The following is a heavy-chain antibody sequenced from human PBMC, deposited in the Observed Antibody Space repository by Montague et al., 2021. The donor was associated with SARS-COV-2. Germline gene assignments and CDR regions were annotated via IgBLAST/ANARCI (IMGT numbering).Heavy chain of an antibody. CDR1: GDSISSGGHY. CDR3: ARLWFGKLLADI. J-gene: IGHJ3*02. V-gene: IGHV4-31*03. Sequence: TLSLTCTVSGDSISSGGHYWSWIRQHPGRGLEWIGYFYYSGSTYYNPSLQSRITMSVETSKNQFSLKITSVTAADTAVYYCARLWFGKLLADIWGQGTMVTVSS. CDR2: FYYSGST. D-gene: IGHD3-10*01.